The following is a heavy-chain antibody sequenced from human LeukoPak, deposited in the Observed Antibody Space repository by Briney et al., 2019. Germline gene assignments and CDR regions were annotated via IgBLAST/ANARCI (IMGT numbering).Heavy chain of an antibody. Sequence: GGSLRLSCAASGFTFSSYSMNWVRQAPGKGLEWLASINQDGSEKYYLDSVRGRFTISRDNAKNSVHLQMNSLRVDDTAVYYCVRGSSGRYFQFIDYWGQGTLVTVSS. D-gene: IGHD1-26*01. CDR3: VRGSSGRYFQFIDY. J-gene: IGHJ4*02. CDR1: GFTFSSYS. CDR2: INQDGSEK. V-gene: IGHV3-7*01.